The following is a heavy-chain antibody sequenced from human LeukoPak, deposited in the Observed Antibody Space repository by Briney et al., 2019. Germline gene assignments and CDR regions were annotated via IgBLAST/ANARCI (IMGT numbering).Heavy chain of an antibody. CDR1: GFTFSIYA. D-gene: IGHD6-19*01. Sequence: GGSLRLSCAASGFTFSIYAMSWVRQAPGKGLEWVSAISGSGGSTHYADSVKGRFTISRDNSKNTLYLQMNSLRAEDTAVYYCAKPYTSGWYVGDWGQGTLVTVSS. J-gene: IGHJ4*02. CDR2: ISGSGGST. V-gene: IGHV3-23*01. CDR3: AKPYTSGWYVGD.